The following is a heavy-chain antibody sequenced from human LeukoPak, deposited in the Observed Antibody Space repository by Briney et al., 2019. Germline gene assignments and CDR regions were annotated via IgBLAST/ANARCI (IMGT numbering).Heavy chain of an antibody. CDR1: GYTFTDYY. CDR2: ISPNSGGT. J-gene: IGHJ4*02. Sequence: ASVKVSCKASGYTFTDYYIHWVRQAPGQGLEWMGWISPNSGGTNYAQKFQGGVTMTRDTSISTAYMELSRLRSDDTAVYYCASAVYSSSPVDYWGQGTLVTVSS. V-gene: IGHV1-2*02. D-gene: IGHD6-6*01. CDR3: ASAVYSSSPVDY.